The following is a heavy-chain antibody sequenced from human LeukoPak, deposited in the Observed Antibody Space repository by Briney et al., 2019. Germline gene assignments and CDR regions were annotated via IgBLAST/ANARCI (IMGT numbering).Heavy chain of an antibody. J-gene: IGHJ6*02. CDR1: GGTFSSYA. V-gene: IGHV1-69*05. CDR3: AREVPGYYDFWSGYYRSNGMDV. Sequence: ASVKVSCKASGGTFSSYAISWVRQAPGQGLEWMGGIIPIFGTANYAQKLQGRVTMTTDTSTSTAYMELRSLRSDDTAVYYCAREVPGYYDFWSGYYRSNGMDVWGQGTTVTVSS. D-gene: IGHD3-3*01. CDR2: IIPIFGTA.